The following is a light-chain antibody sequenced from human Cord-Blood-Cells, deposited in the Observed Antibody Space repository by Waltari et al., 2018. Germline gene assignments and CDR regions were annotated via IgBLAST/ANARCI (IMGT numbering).Light chain of an antibody. CDR1: QGISNY. CDR3: QKYNSAPWT. J-gene: IGKJ1*01. Sequence: QMPQSPSSFSASVGHRVTITCRASQGISNYLAWYQQKPGKVPKLLIYAASTLQSGVPSRFSGSGSGTDFTLTISSLQPEDVATYYCQKYNSAPWTFGQGTKVEIK. CDR2: AAS. V-gene: IGKV1-27*01.